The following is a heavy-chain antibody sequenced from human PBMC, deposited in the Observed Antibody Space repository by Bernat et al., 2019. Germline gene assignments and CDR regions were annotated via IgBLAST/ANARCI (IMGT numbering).Heavy chain of an antibody. J-gene: IGHJ4*02. Sequence: QVQLQESGPGLVKPSQTLSLTCTVSVGSISSGDYYWVWFRQPPGKGLDWIGYIYYSGSTYYNPSLKSRVTISVDTSKNQFSLKLSSVTAADTAVYYCARAQYYDFWSGYFYGYYFDYWGQGTLVTVSS. CDR1: VGSISSGDYY. CDR2: IYYSGST. V-gene: IGHV4-30-4*01. CDR3: ARAQYYDFWSGYFYGYYFDY. D-gene: IGHD3-3*01.